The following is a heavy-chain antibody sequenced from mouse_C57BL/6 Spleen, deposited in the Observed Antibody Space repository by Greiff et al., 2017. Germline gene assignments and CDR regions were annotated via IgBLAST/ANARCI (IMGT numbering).Heavy chain of an antibody. J-gene: IGHJ1*03. CDR2: ISDGGSYT. CDR1: GFTFSSYA. Sequence: EVHLVESGGGLVKPGGSLKLSCAASGFTFSSYAMSWVRQTPEKRLEWVATISDGGSYTYYPDNVKGRFTISRDNAKNNLYLQMGHLKSEDTAMYYCASYSNYGYFDVWGTGTTVTVSS. V-gene: IGHV5-4*01. CDR3: ASYSNYGYFDV. D-gene: IGHD2-5*01.